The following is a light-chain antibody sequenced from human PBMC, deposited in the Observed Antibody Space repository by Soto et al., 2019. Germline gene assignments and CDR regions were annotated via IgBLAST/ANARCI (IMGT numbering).Light chain of an antibody. CDR1: NRDVGAYNY. Sequence: QSALTQPASVSGSPGQSITISCTGTNRDVGAYNYVSWYQQHPGKAPNVIIYEVSNGPSGVSHRFSGSKSGNTASLTISGLQAEDEADYYCSSHTSSGTWVFGGGTKLTVL. J-gene: IGLJ3*02. CDR3: SSHTSSGTWV. CDR2: EVS. V-gene: IGLV2-14*03.